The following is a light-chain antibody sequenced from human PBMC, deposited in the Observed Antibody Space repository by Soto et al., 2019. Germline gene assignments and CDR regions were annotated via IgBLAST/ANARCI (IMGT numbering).Light chain of an antibody. CDR2: SNS. CDR1: SSNIGSNT. V-gene: IGLV1-44*01. J-gene: IGLJ7*01. CDR3: VAWDDSLNGAV. Sequence: QSVLTQPPSASGTPGQRVTISCSGTSSNIGSNTVNWYQQLPGTAPKLLMYSNSQRPSGVPDRFSGSKSGTSASLAISGLQSEDEADYYCVAWDDSLNGAVFGGGTQRTVL.